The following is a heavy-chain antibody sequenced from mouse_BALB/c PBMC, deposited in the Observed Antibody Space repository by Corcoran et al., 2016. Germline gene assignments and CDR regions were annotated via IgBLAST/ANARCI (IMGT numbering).Heavy chain of an antibody. Sequence: VQLQQSGAELVKPGASGKLSCTASGFNIKDTYMHWVKQRPEQGLEWIGRIDPANGNTKYDPKFQGKATITSDTSSNTAYLQLSSLTSEDTDVYYCASWDWYFDVWGAGTTVTVS. CDR3: ASWDWYFDV. V-gene: IGHV14-3*02. CDR2: IDPANGNT. J-gene: IGHJ1*01. CDR1: GFNIKDTY. D-gene: IGHD4-1*01.